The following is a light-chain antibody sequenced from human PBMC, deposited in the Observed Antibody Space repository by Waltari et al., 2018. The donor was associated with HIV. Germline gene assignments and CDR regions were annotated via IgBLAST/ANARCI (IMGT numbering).Light chain of an antibody. CDR2: SNK. V-gene: IGLV1-44*01. Sequence: QSVLTQPPSASGTPGQRVTISCSGSSSNIGSNTVNWYQQLPGTAPKLLIYSNKQRPSVVPGRFSGSKSCTSASLSISGLQSEDEADYYCAAWDDSLNGPVVFGGGTKLTVL. J-gene: IGLJ2*01. CDR3: AAWDDSLNGPVV. CDR1: SSNIGSNT.